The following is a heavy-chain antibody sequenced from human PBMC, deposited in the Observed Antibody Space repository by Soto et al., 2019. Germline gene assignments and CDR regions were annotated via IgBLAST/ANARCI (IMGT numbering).Heavy chain of an antibody. V-gene: IGHV4-4*02. CDR2: IYHSGST. Sequence: SETLSLTCAVSGGSISSSNWWSWVRQPPGKGLEWIGEIYHSGSTNYNPSLKSRVTISVDKSKNQFSLKLSSVTAADTAVYYCAREGEDYDILTGYLHVWGQGTTVTVSS. CDR1: GGSISSSNW. D-gene: IGHD3-9*01. J-gene: IGHJ6*02. CDR3: AREGEDYDILTGYLHV.